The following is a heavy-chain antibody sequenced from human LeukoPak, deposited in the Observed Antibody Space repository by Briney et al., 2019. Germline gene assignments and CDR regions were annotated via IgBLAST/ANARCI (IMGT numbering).Heavy chain of an antibody. CDR3: ARHSGSGWQALGY. J-gene: IGHJ4*02. CDR2: TSYNGDT. Sequence: ASVKVSCKASGYAFSNYGISWVRQAPGLGLEWMGWTSYNGDTNYAQKFQGRVTMTTDTSTTTAYMELRSLESDDTAVYYCARHSGSGWQALGYWGQGTLVTVSS. CDR1: GYAFSNYG. D-gene: IGHD6-19*01. V-gene: IGHV1-18*04.